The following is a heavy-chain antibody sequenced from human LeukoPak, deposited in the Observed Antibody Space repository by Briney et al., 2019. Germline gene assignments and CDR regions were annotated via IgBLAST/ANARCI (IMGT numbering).Heavy chain of an antibody. CDR2: INAGNGNT. D-gene: IGHD5-18*01. CDR3: ARVRKPGIPIYYFDY. Sequence: ASVKVSCKASGYTFTSYAMHWVRQAPGQRLEWMGRINAGNGNTKYSQKFQGRVTITRDTSASTAYMELSSLRSEDTAVYYCARVRKPGIPIYYFDYWGQGTLVTVSS. CDR1: GYTFTSYA. V-gene: IGHV1-3*01. J-gene: IGHJ4*02.